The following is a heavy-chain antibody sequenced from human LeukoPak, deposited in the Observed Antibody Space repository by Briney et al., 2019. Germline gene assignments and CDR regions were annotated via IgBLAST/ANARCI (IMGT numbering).Heavy chain of an antibody. Sequence: ASVKVSCKVSGYTLTELSMHWVRQAPGKGLEWMRGFDPEDGETIYAQKFQGRVTMTEDTSTDTAYMELSSLRSEDTAVYYCATAPSAVAGAPYFDYWGQGTLVTVSS. J-gene: IGHJ4*02. V-gene: IGHV1-24*01. CDR3: ATAPSAVAGAPYFDY. CDR2: FDPEDGET. CDR1: GYTLTELS. D-gene: IGHD6-19*01.